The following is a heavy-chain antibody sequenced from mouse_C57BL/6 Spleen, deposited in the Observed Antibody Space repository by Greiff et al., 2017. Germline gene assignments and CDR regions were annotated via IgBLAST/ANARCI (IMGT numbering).Heavy chain of an antibody. CDR2: INYDGSST. V-gene: IGHV5-16*01. CDR1: GFTFSDYY. Sequence: EVKLVESEGGLVQPGSSMKLSCTASGFTFSDYYMAWVRQVPEKGLEWVANINYDGSSTYYLDSLKSRFIISRDNAKNILYLQMSSLKSEDTATDYCARSDSNDYAMDYWGQGTSVTVSS. D-gene: IGHD2-5*01. CDR3: ARSDSNDYAMDY. J-gene: IGHJ4*01.